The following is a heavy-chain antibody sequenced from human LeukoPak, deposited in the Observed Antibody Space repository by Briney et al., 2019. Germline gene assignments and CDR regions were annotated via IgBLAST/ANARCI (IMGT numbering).Heavy chain of an antibody. CDR3: ARVSWFPGTSYYYMDV. D-gene: IGHD1-1*01. Sequence: PSETLSLTCTVSGGSISSYYWSWIRQPPGKGLEWIGDIQYSGSTNYNPSLKSRVTISVDTSKNRFSLKLSSVTAADTAVYYCARVSWFPGTSYYYMDVWGKGTTVTVSS. V-gene: IGHV4-59*01. CDR1: GGSISSYY. CDR2: IQYSGST. J-gene: IGHJ6*03.